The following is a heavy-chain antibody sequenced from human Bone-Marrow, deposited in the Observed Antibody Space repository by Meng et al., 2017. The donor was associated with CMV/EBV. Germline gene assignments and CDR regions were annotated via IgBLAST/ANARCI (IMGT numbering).Heavy chain of an antibody. CDR3: ARTSIAARRTVSNLLNYYYYSMDV. V-gene: IGHV1-46*01. D-gene: IGHD6-6*01. CDR1: GYTFTSYY. J-gene: IGHJ6*02. CDR2: INPSGGST. Sequence: SVKVSCKASGYTFTSYYMHWVRQAHGQGLEWMGIINPSGGSTSYAQKFQGRVTMTRDTSTSTVYMELSSLRSEDTAVYYCARTSIAARRTVSNLLNYYYYSMDVWGQGTTVTVSS.